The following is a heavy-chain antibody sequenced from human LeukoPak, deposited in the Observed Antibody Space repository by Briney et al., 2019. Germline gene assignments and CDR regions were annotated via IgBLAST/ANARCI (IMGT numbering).Heavy chain of an antibody. CDR1: GFTFSSYS. D-gene: IGHD5-18*01. CDR3: ARGAAMATYYYYMDV. V-gene: IGHV4-34*01. Sequence: PGGSLRLSCAASGFTFSSYSMNWIRQPPGKGLEWIGEINHSGSTNYNPSLKSRVTMSVDTSKNQFSLKLNSVTAADTAVYYCARGAAMATYYYYMDVWGKGTTVTVSS. J-gene: IGHJ6*03. CDR2: INHSGST.